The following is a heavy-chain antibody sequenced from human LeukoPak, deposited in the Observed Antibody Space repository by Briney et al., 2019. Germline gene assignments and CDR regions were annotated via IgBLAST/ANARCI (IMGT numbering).Heavy chain of an antibody. Sequence: GESLKISCKGSGYSFTNYWISWVRQITGKGLVWMGTIDPSDSYTNYSPSFQGHVTISADKSISTAYVRWSSLKASDTAIYYCAKAAASLDWFDPWGQGTLVIVSS. CDR1: GYSFTNYW. V-gene: IGHV5-10-1*01. CDR2: IDPSDSYT. D-gene: IGHD6-13*01. CDR3: AKAAASLDWFDP. J-gene: IGHJ5*02.